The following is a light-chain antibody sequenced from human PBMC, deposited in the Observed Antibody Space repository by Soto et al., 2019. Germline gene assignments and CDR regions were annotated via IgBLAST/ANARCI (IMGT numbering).Light chain of an antibody. V-gene: IGKV3-20*01. J-gene: IGKJ1*01. CDR3: QQYGSSLTWT. Sequence: EIVLTQSPGTLSLSPGERGTLSCRASQNLGTLYLAWFQQKSGQAPRLLIYSASRRATGIPDRFTGSGSGTDFTLTITRLEPEDFAVYYCQQYGSSLTWTFGQGTKGDIK. CDR2: SAS. CDR1: QNLGTLY.